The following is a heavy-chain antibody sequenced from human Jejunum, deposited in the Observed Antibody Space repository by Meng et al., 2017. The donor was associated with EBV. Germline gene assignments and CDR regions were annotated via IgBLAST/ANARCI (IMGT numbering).Heavy chain of an antibody. CDR3: AGKYGGDS. D-gene: IGHD2-8*01. J-gene: IGHJ4*02. Sequence: EVQLLGAGGGMMKPGESLGLSCAASGLTLSNYDVSWVRQAPGKGLEWVSVITASSGSTFYADSVKGRFTISRDNSKNTLYLQMNSLRAEDTAVYYCAGKYGGDSWGQGTLVTVSS. CDR1: GLTLSNYD. V-gene: IGHV3-23*01. CDR2: ITASSGST.